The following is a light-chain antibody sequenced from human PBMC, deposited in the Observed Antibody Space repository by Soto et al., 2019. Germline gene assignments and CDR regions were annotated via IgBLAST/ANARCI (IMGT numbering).Light chain of an antibody. CDR3: QQYDFSPPWT. V-gene: IGKV3-20*01. CDR1: QSISSSY. CDR2: GAS. J-gene: IGKJ1*01. Sequence: EIVLTQSPGTLSLSPGERATLSCRASQSISSSYLAWYQQKPGQAPRLLIYGASNRATGIPDRFSGSGSGTDFTLTISRLEPGDFAVYYCQQYDFSPPWTFGQGTKVEVK.